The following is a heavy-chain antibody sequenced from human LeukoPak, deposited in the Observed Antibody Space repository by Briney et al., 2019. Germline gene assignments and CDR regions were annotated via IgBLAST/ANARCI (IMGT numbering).Heavy chain of an antibody. CDR1: GGSFSGYY. Sequence: KASETLSLTCAVYGGSFSGYYWSWIRQPPGKGLEWIGYIYYSGSTYYNPSLKSRVTISVDTSKNQFSLKLSSVTAADTVVYYCAVDSSSWYSWGQGTLVTVSS. J-gene: IGHJ4*02. V-gene: IGHV4-34*01. CDR3: AVDSSSWYS. CDR2: IYYSGST. D-gene: IGHD6-13*01.